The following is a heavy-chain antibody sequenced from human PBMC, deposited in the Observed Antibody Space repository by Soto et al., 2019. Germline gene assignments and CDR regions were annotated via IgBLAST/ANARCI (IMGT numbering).Heavy chain of an antibody. J-gene: IGHJ4*02. CDR2: ISGGGGST. D-gene: IGHD4-4*01. CDR1: GFTFNTYA. Sequence: EVQLLESGGGLVKPGGSLRLSCAASGFTFNTYARTWLRQAPGKGLVWLSGISGGGGSTYYANSVKGRFIISRDNSKNTLYLQMNSLRVEDTATYYCAKSPTTTSPRVDSWGQGTLVTVSS. CDR3: AKSPTTTSPRVDS. V-gene: IGHV3-23*01.